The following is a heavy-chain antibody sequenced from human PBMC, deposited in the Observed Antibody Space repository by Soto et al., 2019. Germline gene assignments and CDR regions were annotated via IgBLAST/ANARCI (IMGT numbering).Heavy chain of an antibody. CDR2: IYYSGST. V-gene: IGHV4-39*01. D-gene: IGHD3-16*02. J-gene: IGHJ4*02. CDR3: ATHDAIWGSYRH. CDR1: GGSISSSSYY. Sequence: SETLSLTCTVSGGSISSSSYYWGWIRQPPGKGLEWIGSIYYSGSTYYNPSLKSGVTISVDTSKNQFSLKLSSVTDADTAVYYCATHDAIWGSYRHWGQGTLVTVSS.